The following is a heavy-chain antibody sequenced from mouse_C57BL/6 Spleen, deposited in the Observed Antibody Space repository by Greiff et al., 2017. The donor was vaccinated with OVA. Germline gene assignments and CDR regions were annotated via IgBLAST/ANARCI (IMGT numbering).Heavy chain of an antibody. CDR3: AKSVYYDYDEDAMDY. CDR2: IDPSDSET. D-gene: IGHD2-4*01. J-gene: IGHJ4*01. CDR1: GYTFTSYW. Sequence: VQLQQPGAELVRPGSSVKLSCKASGYTFTSYWKHWVKQRPIQGLEWIGNIDPSDSETHYNQKFKDKATLTLDKSSSTAYMQLSSLTSEDSAVYYCAKSVYYDYDEDAMDYWGQGTSVTVSS. V-gene: IGHV1-52*01.